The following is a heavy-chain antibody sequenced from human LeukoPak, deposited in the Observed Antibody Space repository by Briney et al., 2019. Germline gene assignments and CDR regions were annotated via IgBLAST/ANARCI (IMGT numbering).Heavy chain of an antibody. CDR1: GFTFSSYA. Sequence: GGSLRLSCAASGFTFSSYALHWVRQAPGRGLEWVALISYDGSNKYYADSVKGRFTISRDNSKNTLYLQMTSLRVEDTAVYYCATNSRRPHQYYMDVWGKGTTVTVSS. CDR3: ATNSRRPHQYYMDV. V-gene: IGHV3-30*04. J-gene: IGHJ6*03. CDR2: ISYDGSNK. D-gene: IGHD1-14*01.